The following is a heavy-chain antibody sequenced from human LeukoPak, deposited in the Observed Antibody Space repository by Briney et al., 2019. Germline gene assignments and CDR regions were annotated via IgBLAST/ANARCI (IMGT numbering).Heavy chain of an antibody. D-gene: IGHD3-10*01. CDR1: GYTFTSYG. CDR3: ARDVLLWFGELYDAFDI. Sequence: GASVKVSCKASGYTFTSYGISWVRQAPGQGLEWMGWISAYNGNTNCAQKLQGRVTMTTDTSTSTAYMELRSLRSDDTAVYYCARDVLLWFGELYDAFDIWGQGTMVTVSS. CDR2: ISAYNGNT. V-gene: IGHV1-18*01. J-gene: IGHJ3*02.